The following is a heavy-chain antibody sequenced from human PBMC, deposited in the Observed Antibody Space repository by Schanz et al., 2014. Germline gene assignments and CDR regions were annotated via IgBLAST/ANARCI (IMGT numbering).Heavy chain of an antibody. CDR3: ARDVYRSGRPFDL. CDR1: GFTFADYY. Sequence: HVQLLESGGGLFKPGGSLRLSCAGSGFTFADYYMTWIRQAPGKGLEWISYVSSYDTTVSYADSVKGRFTISRDNAKNSVYLQMNTLRAEDTAIYFCARDVYRSGRPFDLWGQGTLVIVSS. J-gene: IGHJ5*02. CDR2: VSSYDTTV. V-gene: IGHV3-11*04. D-gene: IGHD5-18*01.